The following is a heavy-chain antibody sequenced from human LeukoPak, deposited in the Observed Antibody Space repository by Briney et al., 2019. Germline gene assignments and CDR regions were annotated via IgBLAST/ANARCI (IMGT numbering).Heavy chain of an antibody. J-gene: IGHJ5*01. Sequence: SETLSLTCSVSGGSIGTYYWSWIRQPAGKGLEWIGRINTSGNTNYNPSLKSRVTMSVDTSKNQFSLGLSSVTAADTAIYFCARESVGATPNWFDSWGQGTLVTVSS. CDR2: INTSGNT. CDR3: ARESVGATPNWFDS. V-gene: IGHV4-4*07. CDR1: GGSIGTYY. D-gene: IGHD1-26*01.